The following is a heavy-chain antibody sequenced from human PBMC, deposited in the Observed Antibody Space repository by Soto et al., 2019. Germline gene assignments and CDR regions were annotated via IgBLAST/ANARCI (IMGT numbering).Heavy chain of an antibody. CDR3: ARDFLDYYFDY. Sequence: ESGGGVVQPGRSLRLSCAASGFTFSSYGMHWVRQAPGKGLEWVAVIWYDGSNKYYADSVKGRFTISRDNSKNTLYLQMNSLRAEDTAVYYCARDFLDYYFDYWGQGTLVTVSS. CDR1: GFTFSSYG. V-gene: IGHV3-33*01. J-gene: IGHJ4*02. CDR2: IWYDGSNK.